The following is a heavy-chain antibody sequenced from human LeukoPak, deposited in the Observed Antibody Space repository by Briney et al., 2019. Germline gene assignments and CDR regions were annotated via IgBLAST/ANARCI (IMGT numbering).Heavy chain of an antibody. V-gene: IGHV4-34*01. CDR1: GGSFSGYY. J-gene: IGHJ4*02. Sequence: SETLSLTCAVYGGSFSGYYWSWIRQPPGKGLEWIGEINHSGSTNYDPSLKSRVTISVDTSKNQFSLKLSSVTAADTAVYYCARGIAVAGTLYYFDYWGQGTLVTVSS. CDR2: INHSGST. D-gene: IGHD6-19*01. CDR3: ARGIAVAGTLYYFDY.